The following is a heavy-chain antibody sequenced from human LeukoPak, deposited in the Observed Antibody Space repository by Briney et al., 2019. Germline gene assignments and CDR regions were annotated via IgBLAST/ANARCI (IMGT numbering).Heavy chain of an antibody. CDR1: GGSISSGGYY. CDR3: ARQYGGSGSYSQNWFDP. D-gene: IGHD3-10*01. J-gene: IGHJ5*02. CDR2: IYYSGST. Sequence: SETLSLTCTVSGGSISSGGYYWSWIRQHPGKGLEWIGYIYYSGSTNYNPSLKSRVTISGDTSKNQLSLKLSSVTAADTAVYYCARQYGGSGSYSQNWFDPWGQGTLVTVSS. V-gene: IGHV4-61*08.